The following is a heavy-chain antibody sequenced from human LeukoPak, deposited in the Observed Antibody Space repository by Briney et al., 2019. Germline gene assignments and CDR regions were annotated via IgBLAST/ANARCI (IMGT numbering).Heavy chain of an antibody. CDR2: IYNSGST. CDR1: GGSISSFY. V-gene: IGHV4-59*01. D-gene: IGHD3-9*01. CDR3: ARTNYDILTGSPNDGFDI. Sequence: SETLSLTCTVSGGSISSFYWSWIRQPPGKGLEWIGYIYNSGSTNYNASLKSRVTISVDPSKNQFSLKLSSVTAADTAVYYCARTNYDILTGSPNDGFDIWGQGTMVTVSS. J-gene: IGHJ3*02.